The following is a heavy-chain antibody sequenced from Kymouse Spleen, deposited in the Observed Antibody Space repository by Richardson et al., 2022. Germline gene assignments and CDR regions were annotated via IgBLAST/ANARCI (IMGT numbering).Heavy chain of an antibody. V-gene: IGHV4-39*01. D-gene: IGHD2-2*02. J-gene: IGHJ4*02. CDR3: AREDIVVVPAAGYFDY. Sequence: QLQLQESGPGLVKPSETLSLTCTVSGGSISSSSYYWGWIRQPPGKGLEWIGSIYYSGSTYYNPSLKSRVTISVDTSKNQFSLKLSSVTAADTAVYYCAREDIVVVPAAGYFDYWGQGTLVTVSS. CDR1: GGSISSSSYY. CDR2: IYYSGST.